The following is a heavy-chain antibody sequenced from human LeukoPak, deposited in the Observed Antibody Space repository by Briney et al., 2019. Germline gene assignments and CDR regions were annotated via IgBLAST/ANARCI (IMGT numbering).Heavy chain of an antibody. Sequence: ASVKVSCKVSGYTLTELSMHWVRQAPGKGLEWMGGFDPEDGETIYAQKFQGRVTMTEDTSTDTAYMELSSLRSEDTAVYYCARPNWRHDAFDIWGQGTMVTVSS. J-gene: IGHJ3*02. CDR3: ARPNWRHDAFDI. D-gene: IGHD7-27*01. CDR1: GYTLTELS. V-gene: IGHV1-24*01. CDR2: FDPEDGET.